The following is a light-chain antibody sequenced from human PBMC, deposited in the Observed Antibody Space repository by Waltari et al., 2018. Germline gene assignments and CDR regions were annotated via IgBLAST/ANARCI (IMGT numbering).Light chain of an antibody. Sequence: KSSQSVLYSSNNKNYLAWYQQKPGQPPKLLIYWASTRESGVPDRLSGSGSGTDFTLTISSLQAEDVAVYYCQQYYSTPYTFGQGTKLEIK. J-gene: IGKJ2*01. CDR3: QQYYSTPYT. V-gene: IGKV4-1*01. CDR1: QSVLYSSNNKNY. CDR2: WAS.